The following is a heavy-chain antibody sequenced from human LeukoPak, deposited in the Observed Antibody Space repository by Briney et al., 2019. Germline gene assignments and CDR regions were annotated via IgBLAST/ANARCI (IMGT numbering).Heavy chain of an antibody. D-gene: IGHD1-1*01. CDR2: ISSSGSTI. CDR3: ARCTTGRTFGSLREIKRSREIDY. J-gene: IGHJ4*02. Sequence: PGGSLRLSCAASGFTFSSYEMNWVRQAPGKGLEWVSYISSSGSTIYYADSVKGRFTISRDNARNSLYLQMNSLRVEDTAVYYCARCTTGRTFGSLREIKRSREIDYWGQGTLVTVSS. CDR1: GFTFSSYE. V-gene: IGHV3-48*03.